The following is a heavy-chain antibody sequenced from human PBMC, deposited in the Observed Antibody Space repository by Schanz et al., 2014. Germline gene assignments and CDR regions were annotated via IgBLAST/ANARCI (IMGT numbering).Heavy chain of an antibody. CDR2: ISVYHGHT. V-gene: IGHV1-18*01. Sequence: QVQLVQSGAEVKQPGASATVSCKASGYTFNNHGISWVRQAPGQGLEWMGWISVYHGHTNYAEKVHGRVTMTTDTSTSTAYMELSSLRSDDTAMYYCVTEKRMESGTWAKAFDIWGQGTWVTVSS. D-gene: IGHD3-3*01. CDR1: GYTFNNHG. J-gene: IGHJ3*02. CDR3: VTEKRMESGTWAKAFDI.